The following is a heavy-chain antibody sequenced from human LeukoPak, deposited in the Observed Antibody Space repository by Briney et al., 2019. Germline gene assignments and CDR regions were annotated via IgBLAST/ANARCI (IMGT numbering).Heavy chain of an antibody. CDR1: GFTFSSYS. CDR3: ARSLPRGVAAAVDYRWFDP. CDR2: ISSSSYI. J-gene: IGHJ5*02. Sequence: GGSLRLSCAASGFTFSSYSMNWVRQAPGKGLEWVSSISSSSYIYYADSVKGRFTISRDNAKNSLYLQMNSLRAEDTAVYYCARSLPRGVAAAVDYRWFDPWGQGTLVTVSS. D-gene: IGHD6-13*01. V-gene: IGHV3-21*01.